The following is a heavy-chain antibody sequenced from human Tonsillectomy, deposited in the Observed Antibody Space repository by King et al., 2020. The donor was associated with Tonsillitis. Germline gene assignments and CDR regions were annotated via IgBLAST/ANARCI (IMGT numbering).Heavy chain of an antibody. D-gene: IGHD6-13*01. Sequence: VQLVESGAEVKKPGSSVKVSCKASGGTFSSYAISWVRQAPGQGLEWMGGIIPIFGTANYAQKFQGRVTITADESTSTAYVELSSLRSEDTAVYYCARDDSGAAGTCDYWGQGTLVTVSS. CDR3: ARDDSGAAGTCDY. V-gene: IGHV1-69*01. CDR2: IIPIFGTA. J-gene: IGHJ4*02. CDR1: GGTFSSYA.